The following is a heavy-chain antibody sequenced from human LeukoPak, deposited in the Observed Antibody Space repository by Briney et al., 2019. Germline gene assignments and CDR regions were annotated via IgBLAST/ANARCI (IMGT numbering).Heavy chain of an antibody. D-gene: IGHD3-3*02. CDR1: GASFSGYY. Sequence: SETLSLTCAVYGASFSGYYWSWIRQPPGKGLEWIGEINHSGSTNYNPSLKSRVTISVDTSKNQSSLKLSSVTAADTAVYYCARVPTFYYFDYWGQGTLVTVSS. V-gene: IGHV4-34*01. CDR3: ARVPTFYYFDY. J-gene: IGHJ4*02. CDR2: INHSGST.